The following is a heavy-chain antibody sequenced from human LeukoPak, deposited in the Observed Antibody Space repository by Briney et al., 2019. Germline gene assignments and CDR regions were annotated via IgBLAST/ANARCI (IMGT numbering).Heavy chain of an antibody. CDR3: ARPQLGKGAFDI. Sequence: SETLSLTCTVSGGSVNSSSYYWGWIRQPPGKGLEWIGSIYYSGSTYYNPSLKSRVTISVDTSKNQFSLKLSSVTAADTAVYYCARPQLGKGAFDIWGQGTMVTVSS. CDR1: GGSVNSSSYY. CDR2: IYYSGST. V-gene: IGHV4-39*07. J-gene: IGHJ3*02. D-gene: IGHD7-27*01.